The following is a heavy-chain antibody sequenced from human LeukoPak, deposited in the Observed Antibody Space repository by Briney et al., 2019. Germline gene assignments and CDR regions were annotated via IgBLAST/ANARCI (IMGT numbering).Heavy chain of an antibody. Sequence: PGGSLRLSCAASGFTVSSKYMSWVRQAPGKGLEWVSIIYSDDTIYYADSVKGRFTISRDNSKNTLYLQMNSLRAEGTAIYYCARDMGDTGDYWGQGTLVTVSS. CDR3: ARDMGDTGDY. V-gene: IGHV3-66*01. CDR2: IYSDDTI. D-gene: IGHD3-16*01. J-gene: IGHJ4*02. CDR1: GFTVSSKY.